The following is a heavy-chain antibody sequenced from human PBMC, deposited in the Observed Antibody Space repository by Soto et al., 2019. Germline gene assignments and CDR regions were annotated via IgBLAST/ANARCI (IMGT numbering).Heavy chain of an antibody. V-gene: IGHV1-18*04. J-gene: IGHJ4*02. CDR2: ISPYNGKT. CDR3: ARVDDYVWGSFRP. D-gene: IGHD3-16*02. Sequence: ASVKVSCKASGYTFTTHGISWVRQAPGQGLEWMGWISPYNGKTPYAQKVKGRVTMTTDTSTSTAYMELRGLRSDDTAVYYCARVDDYVWGSFRPWGQGTQVTVSS. CDR1: GYTFTTHG.